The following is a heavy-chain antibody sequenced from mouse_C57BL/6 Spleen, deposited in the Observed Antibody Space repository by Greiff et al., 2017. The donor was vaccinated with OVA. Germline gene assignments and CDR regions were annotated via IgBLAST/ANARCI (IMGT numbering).Heavy chain of an antibody. CDR2: IDPSDSYT. J-gene: IGHJ2*01. V-gene: IGHV1-69*01. D-gene: IGHD2-5*01. CDR1: GYTFTSYW. Sequence: VKLVESGAELVMPGASVKLSCKASGYTFTSYWMHWVKQRPGQGLEWIGEIDPSDSYTNYNQKFKGKSTLTVDKSSSTAYMQLSSLTSEDSAVYYCARPSYYSNHYFDYWGQGTTLTVSS. CDR3: ARPSYYSNHYFDY.